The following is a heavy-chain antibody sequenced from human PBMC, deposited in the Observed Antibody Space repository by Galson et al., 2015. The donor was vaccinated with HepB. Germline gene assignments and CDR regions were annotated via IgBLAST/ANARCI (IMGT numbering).Heavy chain of an antibody. D-gene: IGHD2/OR15-2a*01. Sequence: SLRLSCAASGFTFSSYTMHWVRQAPGKGLEWVSFISCDGNNKYYAGSVKGRFTISRDNSKNTLYLQMNSLRAEDTAVYYCARAGTTTRDLYYYGMDVWGQGTTVTVSS. CDR1: GFTFSSYT. J-gene: IGHJ6*02. CDR3: ARAGTTTRDLYYYGMDV. CDR2: ISCDGNNK. V-gene: IGHV3-30-3*01.